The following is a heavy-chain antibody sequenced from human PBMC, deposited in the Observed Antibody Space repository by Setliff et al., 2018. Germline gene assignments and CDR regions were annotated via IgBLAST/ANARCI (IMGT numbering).Heavy chain of an antibody. J-gene: IGHJ3*02. CDR2: ISTYNGKT. D-gene: IGHD6-6*01. Sequence: ASVKVSCKASGYIFTSYGFSWVRQAPGQGLEWMGWISTYNGKTNYAQKFQGRVTMTTDTSTSTAYMELRSLRSDDTAVYYCSSSSSVAFDIWGQGTMVTVSS. CDR1: GYIFTSYG. V-gene: IGHV1-18*01. CDR3: SSSSSVAFDI.